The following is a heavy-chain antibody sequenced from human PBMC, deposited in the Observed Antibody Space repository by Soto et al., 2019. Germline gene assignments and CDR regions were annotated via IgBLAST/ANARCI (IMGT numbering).Heavy chain of an antibody. Sequence: SVKVSCKASGGTFSSYAISWVRQAPGQGLEWMGGIIPIFGTANYAQKIQGRVTITADESTSTAYMELSSLRYEDTAVYYCARIPGYCSSTSCLTTTNPTSNWGQGTLVTVSS. CDR3: ARIPGYCSSTSCLTTTNPTSN. D-gene: IGHD2-2*01. CDR2: IIPIFGTA. J-gene: IGHJ4*02. V-gene: IGHV1-69*13. CDR1: GGTFSSYA.